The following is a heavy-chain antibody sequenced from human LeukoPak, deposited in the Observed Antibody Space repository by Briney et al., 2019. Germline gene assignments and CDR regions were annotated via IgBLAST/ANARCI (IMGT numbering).Heavy chain of an antibody. CDR1: GYTFTNYG. Sequence: ASVKVSCKASGYTFTNYGIIWVRQAPGQGLEWMGWISAYNGNTDYAQKLQGRVSVTTDTSTNTAYMDLRSLRSDDTAVYYCARVVGATTPFHIDHWGQGTLVTVSS. V-gene: IGHV1-18*01. CDR2: ISAYNGNT. J-gene: IGHJ4*02. CDR3: ARVVGATTPFHIDH. D-gene: IGHD1-26*01.